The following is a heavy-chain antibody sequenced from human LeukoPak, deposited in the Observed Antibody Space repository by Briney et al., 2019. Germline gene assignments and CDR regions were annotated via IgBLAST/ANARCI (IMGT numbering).Heavy chain of an antibody. CDR1: GFTFSSYE. V-gene: IGHV3-48*03. CDR2: ISSSGSTI. Sequence: PGGSLRLSCAASGFTFSSYEMNWVRQAPGKGLEWVSYISSSGSTIYYADSVKGRFTISRDNAKNSLYLQMNSLRAEDTAVYYCVRVKTTVNTLWYWGQGILVTVSS. CDR3: VRVKTTVNTLWY. J-gene: IGHJ4*02. D-gene: IGHD4-17*01.